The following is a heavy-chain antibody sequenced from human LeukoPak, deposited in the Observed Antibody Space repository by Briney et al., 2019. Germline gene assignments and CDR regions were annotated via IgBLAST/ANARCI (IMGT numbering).Heavy chain of an antibody. Sequence: PGGSLRLSCAASGFSFGFSNMNWVRQAPGKGLEWVSYISSTNGHTYYADSVNGRFTISRDTAKNSLYLQMNSLRVEDTAIYFCARDRDSSGLYGGADLWGQGVLVTVSA. J-gene: IGHJ5*02. CDR1: GFSFGFSN. V-gene: IGHV3-21*03. D-gene: IGHD6-19*01. CDR2: ISSTNGHT. CDR3: ARDRDSSGLYGGADL.